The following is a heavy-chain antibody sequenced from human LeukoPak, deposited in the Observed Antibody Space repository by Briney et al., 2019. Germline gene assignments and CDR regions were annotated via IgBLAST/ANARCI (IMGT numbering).Heavy chain of an antibody. J-gene: IGHJ3*02. CDR3: AKDIDAISDAFDI. Sequence: PGGSLRLSCAASGFTFDDYAMHWVRHAPGKGLEWVSGISWNSGSIGYADSVKGRFTISRDNAKNSLYLQMNSLRAEDTALYYCAKDIDAISDAFDIWGQGTMVTVSS. CDR1: GFTFDDYA. CDR2: ISWNSGSI. D-gene: IGHD3-9*01. V-gene: IGHV3-9*01.